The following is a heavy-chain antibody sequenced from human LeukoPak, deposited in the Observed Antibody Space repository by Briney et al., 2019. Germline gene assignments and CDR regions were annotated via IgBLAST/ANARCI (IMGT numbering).Heavy chain of an antibody. J-gene: IGHJ4*02. CDR3: ARGNTMDY. CDR2: INHSGST. V-gene: IGHV4-34*01. D-gene: IGHD2-2*01. CDR1: GGSFSGYY. Sequence: MASETLSLTCAVYGGSFSGYYWSWIRQPPGKGLEWIGEINHSGSTNYNPSLKSRVTISVDTSKNQFSLKLSSVTAADTAVYYCARGNTMDYWGLGTLVTVSS.